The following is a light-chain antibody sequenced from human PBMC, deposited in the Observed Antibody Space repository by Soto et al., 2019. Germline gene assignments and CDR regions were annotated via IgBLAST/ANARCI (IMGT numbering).Light chain of an antibody. CDR3: QQYNNWPLT. Sequence: EIVMTQSLATLSVSPGERATLSCRDSQSVSSNLAWYQQKPDQAPSLLIYGASTRATGIPARFSGSGSGTEFALTISSLQSQEFAVYYCQQYNNWPLTFDQETKVQIK. CDR2: GAS. V-gene: IGKV3-15*01. J-gene: IGKJ1*01. CDR1: QSVSSN.